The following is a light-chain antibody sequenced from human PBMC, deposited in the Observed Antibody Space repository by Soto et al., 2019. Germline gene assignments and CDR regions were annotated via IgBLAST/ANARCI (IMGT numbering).Light chain of an antibody. V-gene: IGLV1-40*02. CDR3: QSYDSSLSGSV. J-gene: IGLJ2*01. CDR1: SSNIGAGYD. Sequence: QSAMTQPPSVAGAPGQRVTISCTGSSSNIGAGYDVHWYQQLPGTAPKLLIYGNSNRPSGVPDRFSGSKSGTSASLAITGLQAEDEAYYYCQSYDSSLSGSVFGGGT. CDR2: GNS.